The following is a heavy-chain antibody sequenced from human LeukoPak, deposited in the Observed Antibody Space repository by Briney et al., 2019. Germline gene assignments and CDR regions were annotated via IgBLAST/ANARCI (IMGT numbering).Heavy chain of an antibody. CDR3: ARIQRYCSGGACYVLDN. CDR2: VYYSGST. D-gene: IGHD2-15*01. V-gene: IGHV4-59*02. J-gene: IGHJ4*02. CDR1: GGSVSGYY. Sequence: SETLSLTCVVSGGSVSGYYWGWIRQPPGRGLEWIGYVYYSGSTNYNPSFKSRITISVDTSRNQFSLQLSSVTAADTAVYYCARIQRYCSGGACYVLDNWGQGTLVAVSS.